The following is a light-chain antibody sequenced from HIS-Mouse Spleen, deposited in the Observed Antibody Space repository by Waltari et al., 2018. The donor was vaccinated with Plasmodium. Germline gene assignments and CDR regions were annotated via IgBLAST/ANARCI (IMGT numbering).Light chain of an antibody. CDR3: QSYDSSLSGSGV. CDR1: SSNIGAGYA. V-gene: IGLV1-40*01. Sequence: QSVLTQPPSVSGAPAQRVTISCTGSSSNIGAGYAVIWYQQLPGTAPKLLIYGNSNRPSGVPDRFSGSKSGTSASLAITGLQAEDEADYYCQSYDSSLSGSGVFGGGTKLTVL. CDR2: GNS. J-gene: IGLJ3*02.